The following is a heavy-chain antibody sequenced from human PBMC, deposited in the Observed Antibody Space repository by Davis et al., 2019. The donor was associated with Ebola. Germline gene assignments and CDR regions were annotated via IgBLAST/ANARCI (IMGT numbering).Heavy chain of an antibody. CDR2: ISGSGGRT. CDR1: GFTFSSYG. D-gene: IGHD3-3*01. V-gene: IGHV3-23*01. J-gene: IGHJ4*02. CDR3: AKDTRSRIFGVVSDY. Sequence: GESLKISCAASGFTFSSYGMHWVRQAPGKGLEWVSGISGSGGRTYYADSVKGRFTISRDNSKNTLYLQMNSLRAEDTAVYYCAKDTRSRIFGVVSDYWGQGTLVTVSS.